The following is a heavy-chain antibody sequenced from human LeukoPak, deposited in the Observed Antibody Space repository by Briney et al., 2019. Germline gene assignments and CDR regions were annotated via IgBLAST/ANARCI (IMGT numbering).Heavy chain of an antibody. D-gene: IGHD2-8*01. Sequence: SETLSLTCAVYGGSFSGYSWNWIRQPPGKGLEWIGEINHSGSTNYNPSLRSRVTISVDTSKNQFSLKLSSVTAADTAVYYCARDLPPLYCTKGVCYYYAMDVWGQGTTVTASS. V-gene: IGHV4-34*01. CDR3: ARDLPPLYCTKGVCYYYAMDV. J-gene: IGHJ6*02. CDR1: GGSFSGYS. CDR2: INHSGST.